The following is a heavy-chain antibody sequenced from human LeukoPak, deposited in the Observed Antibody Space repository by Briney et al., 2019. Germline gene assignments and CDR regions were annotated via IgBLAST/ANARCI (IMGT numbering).Heavy chain of an antibody. J-gene: IGHJ5*02. CDR3: AREVIMITFGGAPGWFDP. Sequence: SVKVSCKASGGTFSSYAISWVRQAPGQGLEWMGGIIPIFGTASYAQNFQGRVTITADKSTSTAYMELSSLRSEDTAVYYCAREVIMITFGGAPGWFDPWGQGTLVTVSS. D-gene: IGHD3-16*01. V-gene: IGHV1-69*06. CDR2: IIPIFGTA. CDR1: GGTFSSYA.